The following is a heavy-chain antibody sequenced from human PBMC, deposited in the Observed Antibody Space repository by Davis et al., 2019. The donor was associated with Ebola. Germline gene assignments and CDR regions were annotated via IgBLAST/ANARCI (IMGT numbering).Heavy chain of an antibody. CDR3: GRGGLYPAY. V-gene: IGHV3-21*01. D-gene: IGHD3-16*01. J-gene: IGHJ4*02. CDR2: ISGSTYYI. Sequence: PGGSLRLSCAASGFTFSTYTMSWVRQAPGKGLEWVSSISGSTYYIYYSDSLKGRFTISRDNTKNSLYLQMNNLRAEDTAVYYCGRGGLYPAYWGQGTLVTVSS. CDR1: GFTFSTYT.